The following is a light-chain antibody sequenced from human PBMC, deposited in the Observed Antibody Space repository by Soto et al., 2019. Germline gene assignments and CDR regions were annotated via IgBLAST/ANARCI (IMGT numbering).Light chain of an antibody. Sequence: DIRMTQSPSSLSASVGDRVTITCRARQGISNHLAWYQQTPWKVPKLLIYAASTLQSWVPSRFSGSGSGTDFTITISSLQPEDVATSYCQKYTNAPWTFGQANKVQIK. CDR1: QGISNH. CDR2: AAS. J-gene: IGKJ1*01. V-gene: IGKV1-27*01. CDR3: QKYTNAPWT.